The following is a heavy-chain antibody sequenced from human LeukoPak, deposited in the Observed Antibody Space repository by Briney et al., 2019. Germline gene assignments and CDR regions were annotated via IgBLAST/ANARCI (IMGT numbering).Heavy chain of an antibody. D-gene: IGHD2-2*01. V-gene: IGHV4-59*01. CDR2: IYYSGST. Sequence: SETLSLTCAVYGGSFSGYYWSWIRQPPGKGLERIGYIYYSGSTNYNPSLKSRVTISVDTSKNQFSLKLSSVTAADTAVYYCARARRQDIVVVPAAGDAFDIWGQGTMVTVSS. CDR3: ARARRQDIVVVPAAGDAFDI. CDR1: GGSFSGYY. J-gene: IGHJ3*02.